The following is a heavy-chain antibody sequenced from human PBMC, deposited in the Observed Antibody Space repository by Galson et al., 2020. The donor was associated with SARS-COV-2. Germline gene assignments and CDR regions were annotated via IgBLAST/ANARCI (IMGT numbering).Heavy chain of an antibody. CDR3: AKCLWLQLVLGDYYYYYGMDG. V-gene: IGHV3-30*18. CDR1: GFTFSSYG. D-gene: IGHD6-13*01. CDR2: ISYDGSNK. Sequence: TGGSLRLSCAASGFTFSSYGMHWVRQAPGKGLEWVAVISYDGSNKYYADSVKGRFTISRDNSKNTLYLQMNSLRAEDTAVYYCAKCLWLQLVLGDYYYYYGMDGWGQGTTVTVSS. J-gene: IGHJ6*02.